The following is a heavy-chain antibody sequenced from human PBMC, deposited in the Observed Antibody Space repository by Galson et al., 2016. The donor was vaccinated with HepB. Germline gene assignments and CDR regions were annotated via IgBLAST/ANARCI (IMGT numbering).Heavy chain of an antibody. J-gene: IGHJ6*02. V-gene: IGHV5-51*01. Sequence: SGAEVKKPGESLKISCRGSGYTFDSYWIGWVRQMPGKGLEWMAIISPGDFDIRYSPSFQGPGTISVDKSISTAYLPWSSLTALDTAMYYCARSLTGSYDFWGAIYNYYAMDVWGQGTTVIVS. CDR1: GYTFDSYW. CDR3: ARSLTGSYDFWGAIYNYYAMDV. D-gene: IGHD3-3*01. CDR2: ISPGDFDI.